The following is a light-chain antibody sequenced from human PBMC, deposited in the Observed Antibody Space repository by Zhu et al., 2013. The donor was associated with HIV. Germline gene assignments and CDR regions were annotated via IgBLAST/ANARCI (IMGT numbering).Light chain of an antibody. Sequence: IQMTQSPSFLSASVGDSVTITCRASQGIDRYLAWYQQKPGKPPKLLVYAASTTQSGVPSRFGGRGSGTEFTLTITSLQPDDFATYYCQHVNSNAAFGPGTKVDV. CDR3: QHVNSNAA. V-gene: IGKV1-9*01. CDR1: QGIDRY. CDR2: AAS. J-gene: IGKJ3*01.